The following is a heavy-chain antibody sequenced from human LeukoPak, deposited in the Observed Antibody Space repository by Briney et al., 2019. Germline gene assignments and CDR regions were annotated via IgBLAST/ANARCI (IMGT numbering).Heavy chain of an antibody. V-gene: IGHV3-23*01. J-gene: IGHJ4*02. CDR3: AKTSDISVRYYFDY. Sequence: GGSLRLSCAASGFTFSNYAKTWVRQAPGKGPEWVSGISGSGGVTYYADSVKGRFTISRDNSKNTLYVQMNSLRVEDTAVYYCAKTSDISVRYYFDYWGQGTLVAVSS. CDR2: ISGSGGVT. CDR1: GFTFSNYA. D-gene: IGHD3-22*01.